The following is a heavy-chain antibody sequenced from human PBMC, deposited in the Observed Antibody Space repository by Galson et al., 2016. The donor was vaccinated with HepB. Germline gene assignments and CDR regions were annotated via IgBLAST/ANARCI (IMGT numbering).Heavy chain of an antibody. V-gene: IGHV4-39*02. CDR3: ARDATGHSNSPFKY. J-gene: IGHJ4*01. Sequence: SETLSLTCAVSGGSIRNTNYYWGWIRQPPGKGLEWIGHIYYGGSAYYNTSLKSRVTISVDTSNNNFSLRMKSVIATDTAIYFCARDATGHSNSPFKYWGHGTLVTVSS. CDR2: IYYGGSA. D-gene: IGHD6-13*01. CDR1: GGSIRNTNYY.